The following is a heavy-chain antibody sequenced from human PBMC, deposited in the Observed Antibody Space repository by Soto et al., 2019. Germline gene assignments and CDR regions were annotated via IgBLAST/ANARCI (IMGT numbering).Heavy chain of an antibody. CDR2: IIPIFGTA. CDR1: GGTFSSYA. J-gene: IGHJ6*02. Sequence: SVKVSCKASGGTFSSYAISWVRQAPGQGLEWMGGIIPIFGTANYAQKFQGRVTITADKSTSTAYMELSSLRSEDTAVYYCAGTTVVTRGYYYGMDVWGQGTTVTVSS. CDR3: AGTTVVTRGYYYGMDV. D-gene: IGHD4-17*01. V-gene: IGHV1-69*06.